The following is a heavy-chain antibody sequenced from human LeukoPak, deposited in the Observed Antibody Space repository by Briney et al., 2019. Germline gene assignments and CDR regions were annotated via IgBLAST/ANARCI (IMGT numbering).Heavy chain of an antibody. V-gene: IGHV3-23*01. Sequence: PGGSLRLSCAASGFTFSKYAMTWVRQAPGKGLEWVSAISSSTLKIYYADSVKGRFTISRDNSKNTLYLQMNSVRAEDTALYYCARGSGSSWYFYFDYWGQGTLVTVSS. CDR1: GFTFSKYA. CDR3: ARGSGSSWYFYFDY. J-gene: IGHJ4*02. D-gene: IGHD6-13*01. CDR2: ISSSTLKI.